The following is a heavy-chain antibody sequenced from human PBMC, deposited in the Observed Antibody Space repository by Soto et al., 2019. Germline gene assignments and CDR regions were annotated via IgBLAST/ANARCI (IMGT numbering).Heavy chain of an antibody. Sequence: LGESLKISCKGSGYSFTSYWIGWVRQMPGKGLEWMGIIYPGDSDTRYSPSFQGQVTISADKSISTAYLQWSSLKASDTAMYYCARRPNLHCSSTSCYEQQPFDYWGQGTLVTVSS. CDR1: GYSFTSYW. D-gene: IGHD2-2*01. J-gene: IGHJ4*02. V-gene: IGHV5-51*01. CDR2: IYPGDSDT. CDR3: ARRPNLHCSSTSCYEQQPFDY.